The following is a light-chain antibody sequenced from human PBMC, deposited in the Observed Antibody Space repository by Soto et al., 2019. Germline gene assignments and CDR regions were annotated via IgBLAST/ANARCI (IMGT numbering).Light chain of an antibody. CDR3: QKYNNWPRT. CDR1: QSVSSK. V-gene: IGKV3-15*01. CDR2: GAS. Sequence: EIVMTQSPATLSVSPGERATLSCRASQSVSSKLGWYQQKPGQAPRLLIYGASIRATGIPARFSGSGSGTEFTLTISSLQSEDFAVYYCQKYNNWPRTFGPGTKVDIK. J-gene: IGKJ3*01.